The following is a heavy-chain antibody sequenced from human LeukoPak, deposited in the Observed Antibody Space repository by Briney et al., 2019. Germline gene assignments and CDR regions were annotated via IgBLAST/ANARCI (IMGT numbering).Heavy chain of an antibody. CDR2: ISAYNGNT. V-gene: IGHV1-18*01. J-gene: IGHJ3*02. Sequence: ASVKVSCKASGYTFTSYGISWVRQAPGQGLEWMGWISAYNGNTNYAQKLQGRVTMTTDTSTSTAYMELRSLRSDDTAVYYCAGSGSYYVHRPNAFDIWGQGTMVTVSS. D-gene: IGHD1-26*01. CDR3: AGSGSYYVHRPNAFDI. CDR1: GYTFTSYG.